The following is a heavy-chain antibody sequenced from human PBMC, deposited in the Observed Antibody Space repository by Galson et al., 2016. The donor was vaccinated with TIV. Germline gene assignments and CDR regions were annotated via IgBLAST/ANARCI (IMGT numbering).Heavy chain of an antibody. J-gene: IGHJ6*03. Sequence: SLRLSCAASGFTFNNSAIHWVRQAPGRGLEWVAVISYDGNNKYYADSVKGRFTLSRDNSKNTPYLQMNSRKTEDTAVYYCARGEGDYFYYYFYYMGVWGKGTTVTVSS. V-gene: IGHV3-30*04. CDR2: ISYDGNNK. CDR3: ARGEGDYFYYYFYYMGV. D-gene: IGHD4-17*01. CDR1: GFTFNNSA.